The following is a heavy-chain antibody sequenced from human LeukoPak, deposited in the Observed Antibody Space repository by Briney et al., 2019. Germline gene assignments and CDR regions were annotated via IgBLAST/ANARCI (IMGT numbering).Heavy chain of an antibody. Sequence: GGSLRLSCAASGFTFSSYAMNWVRQTPGKGLEWVSYISTSGHTIYYADSVKGRFTISRDNANNSLYLQMNSLRAEDTAVYYCARPTASYGDNSRGVDYWGQGTLVTVS. J-gene: IGHJ4*02. CDR1: GFTFSSYA. V-gene: IGHV3-48*01. CDR2: ISTSGHTI. D-gene: IGHD4/OR15-4a*01. CDR3: ARPTASYGDNSRGVDY.